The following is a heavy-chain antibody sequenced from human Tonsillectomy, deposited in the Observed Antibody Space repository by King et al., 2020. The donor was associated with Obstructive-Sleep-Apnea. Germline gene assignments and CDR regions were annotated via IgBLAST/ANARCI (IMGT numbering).Heavy chain of an antibody. CDR3: ARDRPPAYGWGSKNWFDP. D-gene: IGHD3-10*01. V-gene: IGHV1-2*02. J-gene: IGHJ5*02. Sequence: VQLVESGAEVREPGASVKVSCKASGYTFNDYYMHWVRQAPGQGLEWMGWINPNSGGTNYAQKFQGRVTMTRDTSISTAYLDLSRLRSDDTAVYYCARDRPPAYGWGSKNWFDPWGQGTLVTVSS. CDR1: GYTFNDYY. CDR2: INPNSGGT.